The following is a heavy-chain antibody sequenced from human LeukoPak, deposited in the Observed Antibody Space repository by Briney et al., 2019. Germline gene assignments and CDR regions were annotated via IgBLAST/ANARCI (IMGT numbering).Heavy chain of an antibody. CDR1: GLSFSSFA. Sequence: GGSLRLSCAASGLSFSSFAMSWVRQGPARGLEWVSSIRGNGETFYADSVKGRFTLSSDSSRNTVYFQLNNLRVEDTAVYYCAKGSWAGNLGYFQHWGQGTLVTVSS. CDR2: IRGNGET. D-gene: IGHD6-19*01. CDR3: AKGSWAGNLGYFQH. J-gene: IGHJ1*01. V-gene: IGHV3-23*01.